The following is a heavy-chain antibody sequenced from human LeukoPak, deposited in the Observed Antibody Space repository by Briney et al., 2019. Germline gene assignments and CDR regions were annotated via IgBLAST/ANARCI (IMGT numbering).Heavy chain of an antibody. Sequence: GGSLRLSCEVSGFTFSDYYMSWIRQAPGRGLEWVSYISTSSSHTNYADSVKGRFTISRDNTKNSLYLQMNSLRAEDTAVYYCASHYYYGSSGYYFDNWGQGTLVTVSS. CDR1: GFTFSDYY. CDR3: ASHYYYGSSGYYFDN. CDR2: ISTSSSHT. J-gene: IGHJ4*02. V-gene: IGHV3-11*03. D-gene: IGHD3-22*01.